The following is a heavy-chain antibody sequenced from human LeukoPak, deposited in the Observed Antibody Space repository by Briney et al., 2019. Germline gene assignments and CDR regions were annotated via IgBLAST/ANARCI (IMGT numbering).Heavy chain of an antibody. J-gene: IGHJ3*01. D-gene: IGHD3-3*01. CDR2: INHSGNT. V-gene: IGHV4-34*01. CDR3: ASILRFL. Sequence: PSETLSLTCAVYGGSFSGYYWSWIRQPPGKGLEWIGEINHSGNTHYNPSLKSRVTMSVDTSKNQFSLKLTSVTAADTAVYYCASILRFLCGQRTMVTVSS. CDR1: GGSFSGYY.